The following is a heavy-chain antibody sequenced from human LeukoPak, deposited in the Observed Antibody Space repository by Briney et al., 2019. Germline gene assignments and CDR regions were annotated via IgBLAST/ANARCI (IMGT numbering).Heavy chain of an antibody. J-gene: IGHJ4*02. D-gene: IGHD4-17*01. CDR2: ILPNTGGT. CDR1: GYTFTGYF. Sequence: ASVKVSCKASGYTFTGYFLHWVRQAPGQGLEWRGWILPNTGGTHYAQKFQGRVTVTRDTSISTAYMEVSRLTSDDTAVYYCARKGEHYGDYDYWGQGTLVTVSS. CDR3: ARKGEHYGDYDY. V-gene: IGHV1-2*02.